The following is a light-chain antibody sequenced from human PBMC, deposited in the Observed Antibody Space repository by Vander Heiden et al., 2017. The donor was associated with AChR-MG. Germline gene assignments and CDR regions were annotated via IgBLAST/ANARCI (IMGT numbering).Light chain of an antibody. J-gene: IGKJ4*01. CDR2: KAS. V-gene: IGKV1-5*03. Sequence: DIQITQSSSTPSASVGDRVTITCRASSSINTRLAWYQQKPGKAPKLLIYKASNLESGVPSRFSGSGSGTEFTLTISSLQPDDFATFYCQQYDTYPLTFGGGTKVEI. CDR1: SSINTR. CDR3: QQYDTYPLT.